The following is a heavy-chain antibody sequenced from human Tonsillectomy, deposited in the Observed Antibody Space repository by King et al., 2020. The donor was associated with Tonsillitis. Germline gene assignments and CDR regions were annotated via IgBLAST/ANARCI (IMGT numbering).Heavy chain of an antibody. D-gene: IGHD3-22*01. J-gene: IGHJ3*01. Sequence: VQLVESGGGLVQPGGSLRLSCAASGFTFSSYWMNWVRQAPGKGLEWVANIKEDGSDKYYVDYVKGRFTISRDNAKSSLYLQMNSLRAEDTAVYYCARDQTYFYITSGYYDSLDVWGQGTMVTVSS. CDR1: GFTFSSYW. V-gene: IGHV3-7*03. CDR3: ARDQTYFYITSGYYDSLDV. CDR2: IKEDGSDK.